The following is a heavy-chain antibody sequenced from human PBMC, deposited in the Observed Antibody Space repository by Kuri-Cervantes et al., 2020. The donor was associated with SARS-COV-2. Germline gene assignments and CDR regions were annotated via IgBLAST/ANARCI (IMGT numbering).Heavy chain of an antibody. CDR1: GFILSRHW. J-gene: IGHJ4*02. CDR3: ARDRSYYDSGGYYFDL. D-gene: IGHD3-22*01. V-gene: IGHV3-7*05. CDR2: INQDGSEK. Sequence: GGSLRLSCAASGFILSRHWMTWVRQAPGKGLEWVANINQDGSEKYYVDSVKGRFTLSRDNAKNSLYLQMNSLRVEDTAVYYCARDRSYYDSGGYYFDLWGQGALVTVSS.